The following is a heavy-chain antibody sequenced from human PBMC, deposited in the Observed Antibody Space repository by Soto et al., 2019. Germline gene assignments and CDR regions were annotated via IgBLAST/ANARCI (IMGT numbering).Heavy chain of an antibody. Sequence: QVQLVESGGGVVQPGRSLRLSCAASGFTFSSYGMHWVRQAPGKGLEWVAVIWYDGSNKYYADSVKGRFTISRDNSKNTLYLQMNSLRAEDTAVYYCARDRVDCGGDCYSFDYWGQGNLVTVSS. CDR3: ARDRVDCGGDCYSFDY. J-gene: IGHJ4*02. V-gene: IGHV3-33*01. CDR2: IWYDGSNK. CDR1: GFTFSSYG. D-gene: IGHD2-21*01.